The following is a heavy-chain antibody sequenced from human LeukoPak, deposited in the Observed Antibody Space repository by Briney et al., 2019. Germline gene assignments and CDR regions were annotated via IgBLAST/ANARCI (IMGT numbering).Heavy chain of an antibody. CDR3: ARGGGSGSYYNGQTDFDY. J-gene: IGHJ4*02. D-gene: IGHD3-10*01. V-gene: IGHV1-2*02. Sequence: ASMKVSCKASGYTFTGYYMHWVRQAPGQGLEWMGWINPNSGGTNYAQKFQGRVTMTRDTSISTAYMELSRLRSDDTAVYYCARGGGSGSYYNGQTDFDYWGQGTLVTVSS. CDR2: INPNSGGT. CDR1: GYTFTGYY.